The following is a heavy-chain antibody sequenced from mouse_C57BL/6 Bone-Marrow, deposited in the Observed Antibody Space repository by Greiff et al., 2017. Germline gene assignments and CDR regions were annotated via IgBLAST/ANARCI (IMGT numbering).Heavy chain of an antibody. CDR3: ARCPSMDY. J-gene: IGHJ4*01. CDR1: GYTFTDYN. Sequence: VQLQQSGPELVKPGASVKIPCKASGYTFTDYNMDWVKQSHGQSLEWIGAINPNNGGTIYNQKFKGKDTLTVDKSSSTAYMELRSLTSEDTAVYYCARCPSMDYWGQGTSVTVSS. V-gene: IGHV1-18*01. CDR2: INPNNGGT.